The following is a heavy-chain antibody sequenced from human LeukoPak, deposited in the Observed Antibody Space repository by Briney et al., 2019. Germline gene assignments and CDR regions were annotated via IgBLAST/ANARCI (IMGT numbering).Heavy chain of an antibody. Sequence: SVKVSCKTSGGTFTSYAITWVRQAPGQGLEWMGGIIPIFGTANYAQKFQGRVTITADESTSTAYMELSSLRSEDTAVYYCAREYYYGSGSYYTHWGQGTLVTVSS. D-gene: IGHD3-10*01. CDR2: IIPIFGTA. V-gene: IGHV1-69*13. CDR1: GGTFTSYA. J-gene: IGHJ4*02. CDR3: AREYYYGSGSYYTH.